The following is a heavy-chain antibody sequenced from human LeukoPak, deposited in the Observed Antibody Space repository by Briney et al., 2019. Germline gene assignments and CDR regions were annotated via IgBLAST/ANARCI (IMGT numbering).Heavy chain of an antibody. V-gene: IGHV3-48*02. D-gene: IGHD2-2*02. CDR3: ARLSGYTNAEEFDY. J-gene: IGHJ4*02. Sequence: PGGSLRLSCAASGFTFSSYSMNWVRQAPGKGLEWVSYISSSSSSTIYYADSVKGRFTISRDNAKNSLYLQMSSLRDEDTAVYYCARLSGYTNAEEFDYWGQGTLVTVSS. CDR2: ISSSSSSTI. CDR1: GFTFSSYS.